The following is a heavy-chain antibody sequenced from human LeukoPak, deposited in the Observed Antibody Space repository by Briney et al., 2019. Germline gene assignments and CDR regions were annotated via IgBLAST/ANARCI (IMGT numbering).Heavy chain of an antibody. CDR1: GGSISSGSYY. CDR2: IYTSGST. J-gene: IGHJ5*02. D-gene: IGHD2-2*01. Sequence: SETLSLTCTVSGGSISSGSYYWSWIRQPAGKGLEWIGRIYTSGSTNYNPSLKSRVTISVDTSKNQFSLKLSSVTAADTAVYYCARGPCIVVVPAANSWFDPWGQGTLVTVSS. CDR3: ARGPCIVVVPAANSWFDP. V-gene: IGHV4-61*02.